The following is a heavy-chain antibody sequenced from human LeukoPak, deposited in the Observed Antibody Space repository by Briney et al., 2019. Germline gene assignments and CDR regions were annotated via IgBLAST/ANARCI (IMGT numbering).Heavy chain of an antibody. CDR2: IYYSGST. J-gene: IGHJ3*02. D-gene: IGHD3-10*01. Sequence: PSETLSLTCTISGGSISSYYWSWIRQPPGKGLEWIGYIYYSGSTNYNPSLKSRVTISVDTSKNQFSLKLSSVTAADTAVYYCARDSGNAFDIWGQGTMVTVSS. CDR3: ARDSGNAFDI. V-gene: IGHV4-59*01. CDR1: GGSISSYY.